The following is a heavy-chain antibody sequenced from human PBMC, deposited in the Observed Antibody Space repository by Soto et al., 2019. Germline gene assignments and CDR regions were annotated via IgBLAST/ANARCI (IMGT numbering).Heavy chain of an antibody. CDR2: IKSKTYGGTT. V-gene: IGHV3-15*01. D-gene: IGHD3-3*01. J-gene: IGHJ4*02. CDR1: GFTFSNAC. Sequence: VGSLRLSCAACGFTFSNACISWVRQAPGKGLWWVGRIKSKTYGGTTDYAAPVKGRLTISRDDSKNTLYLQMNSLKTEDTAVYYCTGFRQSPYHLWSGYREPVFHYWGQGTLVPVSS. CDR3: TGFRQSPYHLWSGYREPVFHY.